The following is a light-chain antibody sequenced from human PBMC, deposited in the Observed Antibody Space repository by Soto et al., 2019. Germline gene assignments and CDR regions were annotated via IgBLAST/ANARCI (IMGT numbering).Light chain of an antibody. V-gene: IGKV1-39*01. CDR3: QQTYSTLSIT. Sequence: DIQMTQSPSSLSASVGDRVTITCRASESIARHLNWYQQKPGKAPKLLIYAASSLQNGVPSRFRCGGSETDFTLTSSNLQPEDFATYYCQQTYSTLSITFGQGTRLEIK. CDR2: AAS. CDR1: ESIARH. J-gene: IGKJ5*01.